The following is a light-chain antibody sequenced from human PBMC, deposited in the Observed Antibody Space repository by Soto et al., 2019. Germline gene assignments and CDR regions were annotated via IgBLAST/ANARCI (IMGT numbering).Light chain of an antibody. Sequence: QSALTQPASVSGSPGQSITISCTGTSSDVGGYNYVSWYQQHPGKAPKLMIYEVSNRPSGVSNRFSGSKSGNTAYLTISGLRDDEEADYYCSSHTISSALQGLGTGTKVTV. V-gene: IGLV2-14*01. CDR3: SSHTISSALQG. CDR1: SSDVGGYNY. J-gene: IGLJ1*01. CDR2: EVS.